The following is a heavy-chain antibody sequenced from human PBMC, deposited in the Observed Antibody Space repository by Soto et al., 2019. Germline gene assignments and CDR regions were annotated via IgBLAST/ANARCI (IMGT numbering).Heavy chain of an antibody. J-gene: IGHJ6*02. CDR2: ISNDGSIK. CDR3: ARDKKPFNWSPSILKSYYYGMDV. CDR1: GFTFRTFA. Sequence: GSLSLSCASSGFTFRTFAMHLVRESPGKGLEWVAIISNDGSIKYFLDSVKGRFTISRDNSNNTLSLQMDSLRAEDTAVYYCARDKKPFNWSPSILKSYYYGMDVWGQGTTVTVSS. V-gene: IGHV3-30-3*01. D-gene: IGHD1-1*01.